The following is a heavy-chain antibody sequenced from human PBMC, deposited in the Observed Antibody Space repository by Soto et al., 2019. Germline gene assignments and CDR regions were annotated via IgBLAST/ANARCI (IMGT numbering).Heavy chain of an antibody. CDR2: VHYSGIT. D-gene: IGHD1-26*01. J-gene: IGHJ4*02. Sequence: PSETLSLTCTVSGDSITSHYSSWVRQPPGKGLECIGYVHYSGITIYNPSLKSRVTISLDTSENQFSLELTAVTAADTAVYYCERLPNSGINPPFDYWGQGILVTVSS. V-gene: IGHV4-59*08. CDR1: GDSITSHY. CDR3: ERLPNSGINPPFDY.